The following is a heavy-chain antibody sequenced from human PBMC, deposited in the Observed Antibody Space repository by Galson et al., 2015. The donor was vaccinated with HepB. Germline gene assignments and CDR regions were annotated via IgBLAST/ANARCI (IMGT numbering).Heavy chain of an antibody. CDR3: ARRPSVGYCTSTSCYGHHFDH. J-gene: IGHJ4*02. Sequence: SGAEVKKPGESLKISCRGSGYNFANYWIAWVRQMPGKGLEWMGIIFPDDSDTRYSPSFQGQVTISADKSINTAYLQWSSLKASDTAMYYCARRPSVGYCTSTSCYGHHFDHWGQGALVTVSS. CDR2: IFPDDSDT. D-gene: IGHD2-2*01. CDR1: GYNFANYW. V-gene: IGHV5-51*03.